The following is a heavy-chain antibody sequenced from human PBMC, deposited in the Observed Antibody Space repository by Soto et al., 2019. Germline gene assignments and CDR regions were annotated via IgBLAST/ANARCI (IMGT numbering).Heavy chain of an antibody. CDR3: AHGRWEESRGGYWGWFDP. CDR2: IIPILGIA. V-gene: IGHV1-69*02. J-gene: IGHJ5*02. CDR1: GGTFSSYT. D-gene: IGHD5-12*01. Sequence: QVQLVQSGAEVKKPGSSVKVSCKASGGTFSSYTISWVRQAPGQGLEWMGRIIPILGIANYAQKFQGRVTITADESTSTAYKELSSLRSADTAVYYCAHGRWEESRGGYWGWFDPVGQGTLVTVS.